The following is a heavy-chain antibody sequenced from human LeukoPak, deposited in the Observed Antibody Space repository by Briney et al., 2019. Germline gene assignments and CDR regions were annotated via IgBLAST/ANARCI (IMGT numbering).Heavy chain of an antibody. V-gene: IGHV4-34*01. CDR3: ARTRSRYNSGYAPNYGMDV. CDR1: GGSFSGYY. J-gene: IGHJ6*02. CDR2: FNHSGST. Sequence: SETLSLTCAVYGGSFSGYYWSWIRQPPGKGLEWIGEFNHSGSTNYNPSLKSRVTISVDTSKNQFSLKLSSVTAADTAVYYCARTRSRYNSGYAPNYGMDVWGQGTTVTVSS. D-gene: IGHD5-12*01.